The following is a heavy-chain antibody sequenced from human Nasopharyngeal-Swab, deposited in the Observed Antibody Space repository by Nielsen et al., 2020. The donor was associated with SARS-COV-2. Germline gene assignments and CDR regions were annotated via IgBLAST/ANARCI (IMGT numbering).Heavy chain of an antibody. CDR2: ISWNSGSI. D-gene: IGHD6-19*01. CDR1: GFTFDDYA. Sequence: GGSLRLSCAASGFTFDDYAMHWVRQAPGKGLEWVSGISWNSGSIGYADSVKGRFTISRDNAKNSLYLQMNSLRSDDTAVYYCARGSGWYDFDYWGQGTLVTVSS. V-gene: IGHV3-9*01. CDR3: ARGSGWYDFDY. J-gene: IGHJ4*02.